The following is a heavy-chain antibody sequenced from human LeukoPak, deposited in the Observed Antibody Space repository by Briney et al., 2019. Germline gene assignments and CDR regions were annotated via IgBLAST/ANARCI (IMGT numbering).Heavy chain of an antibody. CDR1: GFTVSSNY. J-gene: IGHJ4*02. Sequence: GGSLRLSCAASGFTVSSNYMSWVRQAPGKGLEWVSVIYSGGSTYYADSVKGRFTISRDNSKNTLYLQMNSLRAEDTAVYYCARGVTIFGVAHYYFDYWGQGTLVTVSS. V-gene: IGHV3-66*01. D-gene: IGHD3-3*01. CDR3: ARGVTIFGVAHYYFDY. CDR2: IYSGGST.